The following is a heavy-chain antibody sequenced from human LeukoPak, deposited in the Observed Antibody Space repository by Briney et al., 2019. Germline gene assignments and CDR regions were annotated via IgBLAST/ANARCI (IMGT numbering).Heavy chain of an antibody. Sequence: SETLSLTCTVSGGSISSSSYYWGWIRQPPGTGLEWIGSIYYSGSTYYNPSLKSRVTISVDTSKNQFSLKLSSVTAADTAVYYCAGLLWFGELMAEEFDPWGQGTLVTVS. CDR1: GGSISSSSYY. V-gene: IGHV4-39*01. J-gene: IGHJ5*02. D-gene: IGHD3-10*01. CDR3: AGLLWFGELMAEEFDP. CDR2: IYYSGST.